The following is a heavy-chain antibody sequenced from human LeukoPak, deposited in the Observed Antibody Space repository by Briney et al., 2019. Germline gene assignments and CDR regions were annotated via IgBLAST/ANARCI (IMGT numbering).Heavy chain of an antibody. D-gene: IGHD6-19*01. CDR2: ISWNSGSI. J-gene: IGHJ6*02. CDR3: AKDIYSSGWYVNYYGMDV. CDR1: GFTFDDYA. Sequence: GGSLRLSCAASGFTFDDYAMHWVRQAPGKGLEWVSGISWNSGSIGYADSVKGRFTISRDNAKNSLYLQMNRLRAEDTALYYCAKDIYSSGWYVNYYGMDVWGQGTTVTVSS. V-gene: IGHV3-9*01.